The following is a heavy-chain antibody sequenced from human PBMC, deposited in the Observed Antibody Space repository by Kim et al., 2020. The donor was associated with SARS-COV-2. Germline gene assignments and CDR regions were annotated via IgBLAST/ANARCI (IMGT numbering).Heavy chain of an antibody. CDR3: ARTGSSLRMDY. CDR2: IIPILGIA. D-gene: IGHD3-10*01. V-gene: IGHV1-69*04. Sequence: SVKVSCKASGGTFSSYAISWVRQAPGQGLEWMGRIIPILGIANYAQKFQGRVTITADKSTSTAYMELSSLRSEDTAVYYCARTGSSLRMDYWGQGTLVTVSS. CDR1: GGTFSSYA. J-gene: IGHJ4*02.